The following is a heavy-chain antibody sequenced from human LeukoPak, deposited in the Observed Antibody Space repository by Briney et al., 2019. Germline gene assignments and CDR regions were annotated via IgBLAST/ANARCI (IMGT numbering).Heavy chain of an antibody. CDR3: ARHRAIGVRGVPWVGPNWFDP. CDR1: GYSFTSYW. CDR2: IYPGDSDT. Sequence: GESLKISCKGSGYSFTSYWIGWVRQMPGKGLEWMGIIYPGDSDTRYSPSFQDQVTISADKSISTAYLQWSNLKASDTAMYYCARHRAIGVRGVPWVGPNWFDPWGQGTLVTVSS. J-gene: IGHJ5*02. D-gene: IGHD3-10*01. V-gene: IGHV5-51*01.